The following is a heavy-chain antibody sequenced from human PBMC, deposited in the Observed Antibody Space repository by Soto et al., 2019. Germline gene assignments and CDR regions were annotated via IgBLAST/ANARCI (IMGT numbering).Heavy chain of an antibody. CDR3: ARDVRPDHVLRYFDLFPYGWFDP. J-gene: IGHJ5*02. V-gene: IGHV3-7*01. CDR1: GFTFSSYW. D-gene: IGHD3-9*01. CDR2: IKQDGSEK. Sequence: PEGSLRLSCAASGFTFSSYWMSWVRQAPGKGLEWVANIKQDGSEKYYMESLKGRFTISTVNAKNSLYLQMNSLRAEDTAVYYCARDVRPDHVLRYFDLFPYGWFDPWGKGT.